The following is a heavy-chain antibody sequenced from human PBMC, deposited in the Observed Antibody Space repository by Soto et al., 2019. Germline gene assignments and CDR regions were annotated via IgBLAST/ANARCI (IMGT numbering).Heavy chain of an antibody. D-gene: IGHD3-10*01. CDR2: IYYSGST. V-gene: IGHV4-31*03. CDR1: GGSISSGGYY. Sequence: SETLSLTCTVSGGSISSGGYYWSWIRQHPGKGLEWIGYIYYSGSTYYNPSPKSRVTISVDTPKNQFSLKLSSVAAADTAVYYCARAGGTMVRGVIITGYYYMDVWGKGTTVTVSS. J-gene: IGHJ6*03. CDR3: ARAGGTMVRGVIITGYYYMDV.